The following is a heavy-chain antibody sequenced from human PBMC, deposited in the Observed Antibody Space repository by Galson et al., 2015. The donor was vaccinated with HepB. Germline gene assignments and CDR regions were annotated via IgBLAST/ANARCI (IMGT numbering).Heavy chain of an antibody. D-gene: IGHD3-22*01. V-gene: IGHV3-33*01. J-gene: IGHJ4*02. CDR3: VREGGGYYDSSASPLILDY. Sequence: SLRLSCAASGFTFSSYGMHWVRQAPGKGLEWVAVIWYDGSNKYYGDSVKGRFTISRDNSKNTLDLQMNSLRAEDTAVYYCVREGGGYYDSSASPLILDYWGQGTLVTVSS. CDR2: IWYDGSNK. CDR1: GFTFSSYG.